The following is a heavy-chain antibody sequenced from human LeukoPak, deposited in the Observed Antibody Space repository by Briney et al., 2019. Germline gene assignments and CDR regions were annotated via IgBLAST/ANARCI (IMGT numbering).Heavy chain of an antibody. V-gene: IGHV3-15*01. D-gene: IGHD3-3*01. CDR1: GFTFSNAW. Sequence: GGSHRLSCAASGFTFSNAWMNWVRQAPGKGLEWVGRIKSKTDGGTTDYAAPVKGRFTISRDDSKNTLYLQMNSLKTEDTAVYYCTTDPFVNYDFWSGYPPPYMDVWGKGTTVTVSS. CDR2: IKSKTDGGTT. J-gene: IGHJ6*03. CDR3: TTDPFVNYDFWSGYPPPYMDV.